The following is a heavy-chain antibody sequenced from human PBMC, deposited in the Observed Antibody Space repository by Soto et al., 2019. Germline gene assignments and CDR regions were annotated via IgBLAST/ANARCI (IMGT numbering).Heavy chain of an antibody. Sequence: PSETLSLTCAVSGGSISSSNWWSWVRQPPGKGLDWIGEIYHSGSTNYNPSLKSRVTISVDKSKNQFSLKLSSVTAADTAVYYCARDHFGDYAPPFNYYYGMDVWGQGTTVTVSS. CDR3: ARDHFGDYAPPFNYYYGMDV. J-gene: IGHJ6*02. CDR1: GGSISSSNW. CDR2: IYHSGST. D-gene: IGHD4-17*01. V-gene: IGHV4-4*02.